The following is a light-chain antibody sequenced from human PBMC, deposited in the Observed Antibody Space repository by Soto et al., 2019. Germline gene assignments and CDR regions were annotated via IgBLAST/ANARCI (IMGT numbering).Light chain of an antibody. J-gene: IGKJ2*01. CDR3: QQYNNWPPMYT. Sequence: EIMMTQSPATLSVSPGERATLSCRASQSVSSNLAWYQQKAGQAPRLLINGASTRATGIPARFSGSGSGTEFTLTISSLQSEDFAVYYCQQYNNWPPMYTFGQGTKLEIK. CDR2: GAS. CDR1: QSVSSN. V-gene: IGKV3-15*01.